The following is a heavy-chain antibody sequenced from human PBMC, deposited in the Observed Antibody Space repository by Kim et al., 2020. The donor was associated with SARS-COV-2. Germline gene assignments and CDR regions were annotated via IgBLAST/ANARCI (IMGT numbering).Heavy chain of an antibody. V-gene: IGHV3-7*01. Sequence: GGSLRLSCAAAGFTFSNYWMSWVRQAPGKGLEWVANIKEDGNDKNYVDSVKGRFTISRDNAKNSLYLQMNSLRAEDTTVYYCARELRMESSNYYYYGMDVWGQGTTVTVSS. D-gene: IGHD3-3*01. CDR1: GFTFSNYW. CDR3: ARELRMESSNYYYYGMDV. J-gene: IGHJ6*02. CDR2: IKEDGNDK.